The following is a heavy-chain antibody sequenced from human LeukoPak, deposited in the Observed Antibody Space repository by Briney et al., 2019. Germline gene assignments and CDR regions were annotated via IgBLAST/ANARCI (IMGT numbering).Heavy chain of an antibody. V-gene: IGHV1-69*05. CDR3: ARDQYYYDSSGYYYFAFDI. CDR2: IIPIFGTA. D-gene: IGHD3-22*01. CDR1: GGTFSSYA. Sequence: ASVKVSCKASGGTFSSYAISWVRQAPGQGLEWMGRIIPIFGTANYAQKFQGSVTITTDESTSTAYMELSSLRSEDTAVYYCARDQYYYDSSGYYYFAFDIWGQGTMVTVSS. J-gene: IGHJ3*02.